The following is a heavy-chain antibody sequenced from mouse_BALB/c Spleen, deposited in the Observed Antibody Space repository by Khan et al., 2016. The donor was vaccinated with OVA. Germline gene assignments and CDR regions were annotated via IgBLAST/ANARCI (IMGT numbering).Heavy chain of an antibody. J-gene: IGHJ2*01. V-gene: IGHV3-2*02. CDR3: ARVFGGNFDY. Sequence: EVQLQESGPGLVKPSQSLSLTCTVTGYSIAGYYAWNWIRQFPGNKLECMGFISYSGNANYNPSLKSQISITRDKSKNKFFLQFNSVTSDDTSTYYCARVFGGNFDYWGQGTTLTVSS. CDR1: GYSIAGYYA. CDR2: ISYSGNA.